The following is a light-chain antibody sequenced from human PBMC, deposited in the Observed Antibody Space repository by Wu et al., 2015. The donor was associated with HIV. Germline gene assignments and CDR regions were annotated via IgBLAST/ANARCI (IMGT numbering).Light chain of an antibody. CDR2: GAS. J-gene: IGKJ5*01. Sequence: DIQMTQSPSSLPASVGDRVTITCRASQSISSFLHWYQQKAGKAPRLLVYGASSLQSGVPSRFSGSGSGTDFTLTISSLQPEDFATYYCQQSYSIPITFGQGTRLDIK. V-gene: IGKV1-39*01. CDR1: QSISSF. CDR3: QQSYSIPIT.